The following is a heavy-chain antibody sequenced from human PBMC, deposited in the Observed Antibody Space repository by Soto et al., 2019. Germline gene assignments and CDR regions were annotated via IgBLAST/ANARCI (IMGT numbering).Heavy chain of an antibody. CDR2: ISGSGGST. CDR3: AKAWDSSGRNAFDY. J-gene: IGHJ4*02. D-gene: IGHD3-22*01. Sequence: PWGSLRLSCAASGFTFSSYAMSWVRQAPGKGLEWVSAISGSGGSTYYADSVKGRFTISRDNSKNTLYLQMNSLRAEDTAVYYCAKAWDSSGRNAFDYWGQGTLVTVSS. V-gene: IGHV3-23*01. CDR1: GFTFSSYA.